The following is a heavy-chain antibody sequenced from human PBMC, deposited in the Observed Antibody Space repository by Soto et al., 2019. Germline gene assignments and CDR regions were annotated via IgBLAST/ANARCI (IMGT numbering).Heavy chain of an antibody. Sequence: GGSLRLSCAASGFTVSSNYMSWVRQAPGEGLEWVSVIYSGGSTYYADSVKGRFTISRHNSKNTLYLQMNSLRAEDTAVYYCARDLGATDDYWGQGTLVTVSS. J-gene: IGHJ4*02. CDR3: ARDLGATDDY. D-gene: IGHD1-26*01. V-gene: IGHV3-53*04. CDR2: IYSGGST. CDR1: GFTVSSNY.